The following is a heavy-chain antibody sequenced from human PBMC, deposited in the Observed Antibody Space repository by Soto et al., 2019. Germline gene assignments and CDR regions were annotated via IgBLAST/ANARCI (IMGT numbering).Heavy chain of an antibody. Sequence: PGGSLRLSCAASGFTFSSYSMNWVRQAPGKGLEWVSSISSSSSYIYYADSVKGRFTISRDNAKNSLYLQMNSLRAEDTAVYYCARVISTARGYGMDVWGQGTTVTVS. CDR1: GFTFSSYS. CDR3: ARVISTARGYGMDV. J-gene: IGHJ6*02. CDR2: ISSSSSYI. V-gene: IGHV3-21*01. D-gene: IGHD4-17*01.